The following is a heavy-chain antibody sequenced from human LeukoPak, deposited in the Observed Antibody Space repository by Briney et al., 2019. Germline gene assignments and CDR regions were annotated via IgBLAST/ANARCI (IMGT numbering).Heavy chain of an antibody. V-gene: IGHV4-30-4*01. J-gene: IGHJ4*02. Sequence: SETLSLTCTVSGGSISSGDYSWSWIRQPPGKGLECIGYIYYSGSAYYNPSLKSRVTISVDTSKNQFSLKLNSVTAADTAVHYCARTGGTIDYWGQGTLVTVSS. CDR1: GGSISSGDYS. CDR2: IYYSGSA. D-gene: IGHD2-8*02. CDR3: ARTGGTIDY.